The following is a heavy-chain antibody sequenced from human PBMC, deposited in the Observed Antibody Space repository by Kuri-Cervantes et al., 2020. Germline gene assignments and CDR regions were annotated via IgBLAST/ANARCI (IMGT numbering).Heavy chain of an antibody. CDR2: IHPKSGGT. CDR3: ARWGYYDSRGHYYFDY. Sequence: ASVKVSCKGSGYSFNSHGIGWVRQAPGQGLEWMGRIHPKSGGTDYVQKLQGRVTMTRDTSITTAYMELSGLRSDDTAVYYCARWGYYDSRGHYYFDYWGQGTLVTVSS. V-gene: IGHV1-2*02. J-gene: IGHJ4*02. CDR1: GYSFNSHG. D-gene: IGHD3-22*01.